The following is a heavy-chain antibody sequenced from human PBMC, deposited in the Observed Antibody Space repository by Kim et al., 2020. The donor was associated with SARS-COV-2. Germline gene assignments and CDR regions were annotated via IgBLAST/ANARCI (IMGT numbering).Heavy chain of an antibody. CDR2: INHSGST. Sequence: SETLSLTCAVYGGSFSGYYWSWIRQPPGKGLEWIGEINHSGSTNYNPSLKSRVTISVDTSKNQFSLKLSSVTAADTAVYYCARGRGYSSWFDPWGQGTLVTVSS. V-gene: IGHV4-34*01. CDR3: ARGRGYSSWFDP. CDR1: GGSFSGYY. J-gene: IGHJ5*02. D-gene: IGHD6-13*01.